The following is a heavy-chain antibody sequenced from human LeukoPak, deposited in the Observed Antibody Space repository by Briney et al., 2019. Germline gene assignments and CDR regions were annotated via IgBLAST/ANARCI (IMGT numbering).Heavy chain of an antibody. J-gene: IGHJ5*02. Sequence: GGSLRLSCAASGFTFSSYWMSWVRQAPGKGLEWVANIKQDGSEKYYVDSVKGRFTISRDNAKNSLYLQMYSLRAEDTAVYYCARDDCSSISCYHNWFDPWGQGTLVTVSS. CDR3: ARDDCSSISCYHNWFDP. CDR1: GFTFSSYW. D-gene: IGHD2-2*01. CDR2: IKQDGSEK. V-gene: IGHV3-7*01.